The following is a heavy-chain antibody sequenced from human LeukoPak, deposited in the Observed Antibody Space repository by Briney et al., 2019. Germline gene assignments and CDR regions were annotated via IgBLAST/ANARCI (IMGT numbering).Heavy chain of an antibody. V-gene: IGHV1-69*06. J-gene: IGHJ1*01. CDR2: IIPIFGTA. Sequence: AASVKVSCKASGGTFSSYAISWVRQAPGQGLEWMGGIIPIFGTANYAQKFQGRVTITADKSTSTAYMELSSLRSEDTAVYYCARCGYCSSSWTSQAEYFQHWGQGTLVTVSS. CDR3: ARCGYCSSSWTSQAEYFQH. D-gene: IGHD6-13*01. CDR1: GGTFSSYA.